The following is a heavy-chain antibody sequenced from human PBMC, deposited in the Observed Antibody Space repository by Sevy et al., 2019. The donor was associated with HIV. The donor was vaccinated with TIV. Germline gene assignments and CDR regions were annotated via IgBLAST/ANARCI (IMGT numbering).Heavy chain of an antibody. V-gene: IGHV3-15*01. CDR3: CTEGNVLLAEGWGHWFDP. Sequence: GGSLRLSCAASGFTFNNAWMSWVRQAPGKGLEWIGRIKNKPDGATTDYAAPVKGRFTISRDDSKNTLYLQMNSLKTEDTAVYYCCTEGNVLLAEGWGHWFDPWGQGTLVTVSS. CDR1: GFTFNNAW. CDR2: IKNKPDGATT. D-gene: IGHD2-8*01. J-gene: IGHJ5*02.